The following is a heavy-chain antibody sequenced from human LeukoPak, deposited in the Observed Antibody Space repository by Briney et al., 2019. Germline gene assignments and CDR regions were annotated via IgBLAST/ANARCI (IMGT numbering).Heavy chain of an antibody. CDR1: GGSLSGYY. CDR2: VNHGGRT. CDR3: ARGMAVAGSGNWFDP. V-gene: IGHV4-34*01. D-gene: IGHD6-19*01. Sequence: SETLSLTCAVYGGSLSGYYWSWIRQPQGKGLEWIGEVNHGGRTNYNPALKSRVTISVATSNNQFFLKLTLVAAAATALYYCARGMAVAGSGNWFDPWGQGTLVTVSS. J-gene: IGHJ5*02.